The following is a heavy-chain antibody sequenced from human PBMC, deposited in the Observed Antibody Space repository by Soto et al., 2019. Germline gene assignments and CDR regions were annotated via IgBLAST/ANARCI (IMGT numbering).Heavy chain of an antibody. D-gene: IGHD5-12*01. CDR2: IVPLPGTT. CDR1: GGTFTKYA. V-gene: IGHV1-69*01. J-gene: IGHJ3*01. Sequence: QVQLVQSGAAVRKPGSSVKVSCKASGGTFTKYAITWVRQAPRQGLEWMGGIVPLPGTTNYAQKFRGRVTISADESTSTAYLELRSLRSEDTAFYYCAGGVGCLGGCSGCPDYAFDVWGQGTMVIVSS. CDR3: AGGVGCLGGCSGCPDYAFDV.